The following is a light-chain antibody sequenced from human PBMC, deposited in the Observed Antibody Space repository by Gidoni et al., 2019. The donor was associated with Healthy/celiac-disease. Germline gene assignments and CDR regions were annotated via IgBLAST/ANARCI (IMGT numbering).Light chain of an antibody. CDR1: QRISSY. V-gene: IGKV1-8*01. Sequence: AIRMTQSPSSFSASTGDRVTITCRASQRISSYLAWYQQKPGTAPKLLVYAASTLQSGVPSRFSGSGSGTDFTLTISCLQSEDFATYYCQQYYSYPLTFGGGTKVEIK. J-gene: IGKJ4*01. CDR2: AAS. CDR3: QQYYSYPLT.